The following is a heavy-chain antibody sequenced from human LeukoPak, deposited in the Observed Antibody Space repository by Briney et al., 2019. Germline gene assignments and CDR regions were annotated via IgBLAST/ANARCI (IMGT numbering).Heavy chain of an antibody. D-gene: IGHD4-17*01. J-gene: IGHJ6*03. V-gene: IGHV4-59*01. Sequence: SETLSLTCTVSGGSISSYYWSWIRQPPGKGLEWIGYIYYSGSTNYNPSLKSRVTISVDTSKNQLSLKLSSVTAADTAVYYCARIKGGTVTTLGVWPFYYYYMDVWGKGTTVTVSS. CDR1: GGSISSYY. CDR3: ARIKGGTVTTLGVWPFYYYYMDV. CDR2: IYYSGST.